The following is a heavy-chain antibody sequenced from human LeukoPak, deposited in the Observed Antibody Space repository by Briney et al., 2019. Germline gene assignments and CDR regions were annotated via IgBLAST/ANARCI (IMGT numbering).Heavy chain of an antibody. V-gene: IGHV3-7*01. D-gene: IGHD2-8*01. Sequence: GGSLRLSCAASGFTFSSYWMSWVRQAPGKGLEWVANIKQDGSEKYYVDSVKGRFTISRDNAKNSLYLQMNSLRAEDTAVYYCARDHDVYAGYFDYWGQGTLVTVSS. CDR1: GFTFSSYW. CDR2: IKQDGSEK. CDR3: ARDHDVYAGYFDY. J-gene: IGHJ4*02.